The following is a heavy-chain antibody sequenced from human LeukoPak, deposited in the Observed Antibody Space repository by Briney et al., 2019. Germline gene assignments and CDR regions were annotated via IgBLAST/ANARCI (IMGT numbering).Heavy chain of an antibody. CDR1: GGTFSSYA. Sequence: SVKVSCKASGGTFSSYAISWVRQAPGQGLEWMGRIIPILGIANYAQKFQGRVTITADKSTSTAYMELSSLRSEDTAVYYCARSSKGVGATTFDYWGRGTLVTVSS. CDR2: IIPILGIA. J-gene: IGHJ4*02. D-gene: IGHD1-26*01. V-gene: IGHV1-69*04. CDR3: ARSSKGVGATTFDY.